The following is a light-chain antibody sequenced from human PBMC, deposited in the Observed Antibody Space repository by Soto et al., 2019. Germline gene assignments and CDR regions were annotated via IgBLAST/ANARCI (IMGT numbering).Light chain of an antibody. CDR3: CSYAGRSTWDVV. Sequence: QSVLTQPASVSGSPAQSITISCTGSSSDVGGSGLVSWYQFHPGKAPKLLIFEGFKRPSGVSNRFSGSKSGSMASLTISGLQTEDEADYYCCSYAGRSTWDVVFGGGTKLTVL. CDR2: EGF. J-gene: IGLJ2*01. V-gene: IGLV2-23*01. CDR1: SSDVGGSGL.